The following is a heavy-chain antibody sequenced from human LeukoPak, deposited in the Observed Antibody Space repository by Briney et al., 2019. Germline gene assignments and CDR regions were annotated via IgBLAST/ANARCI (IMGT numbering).Heavy chain of an antibody. J-gene: IGHJ4*02. V-gene: IGHV3-23*01. D-gene: IGHD6-13*01. CDR1: GFTSSSYA. CDR3: AKAAAAPGFDF. Sequence: GGSLRLSCAASGFTSSSYALNWVRQAPGKGLEWVATVSGSGDRMYHADSVKGRFTISRDNSKNTIYLQMNSLRAEDTALYYCAKAAAAPGFDFWGQGPLVTVSS. CDR2: VSGSGDRM.